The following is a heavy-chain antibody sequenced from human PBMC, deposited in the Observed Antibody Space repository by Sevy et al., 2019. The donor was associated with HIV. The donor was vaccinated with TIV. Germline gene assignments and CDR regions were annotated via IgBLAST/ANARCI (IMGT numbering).Heavy chain of an antibody. V-gene: IGHV3-11*01. Sequence: GGSLRLSCTVSGFSFSDSYMSWIRQTPGKAPEWASYISGSGAVIFYADSMRGRLTISRDNAKNTLYLQMSSLRAEDTAVYYWARLSEDLLPDYWGQGTLVTVSS. CDR3: ARLSEDLLPDY. CDR2: ISGSGAVI. J-gene: IGHJ4*02. D-gene: IGHD2-21*01. CDR1: GFSFSDSY.